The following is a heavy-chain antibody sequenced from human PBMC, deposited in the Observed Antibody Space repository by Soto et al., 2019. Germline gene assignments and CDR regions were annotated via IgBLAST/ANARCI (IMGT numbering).Heavy chain of an antibody. CDR1: GFTFRNAW. J-gene: IGHJ4*02. CDR3: TTDGRPTVTSPFDY. V-gene: IGHV3-15*07. CDR2: IKGKADRGTP. D-gene: IGHD4-4*01. Sequence: EVQLVESGGGLVKPGGSLRLSCAASGFTFRNAWMNWVRQAPGKGLEWVGRIKGKADRGTPDYAAPVKGRFSISRDDSKNTLYLEMNSLKTEDTAVYYCTTDGRPTVTSPFDYWGQGTLVTVSS.